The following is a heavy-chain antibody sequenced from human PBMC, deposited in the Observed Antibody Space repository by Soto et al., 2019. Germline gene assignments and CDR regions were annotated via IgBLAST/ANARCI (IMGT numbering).Heavy chain of an antibody. D-gene: IGHD5-12*01. CDR2: TYYRSKWYN. Sequence: SQTLSLTCVISGDSVSSNSAAWNWIRQSPSRGLEWLGRTYYRSKWYNDYAVSVKSRITINPDTSKNQFSLQLNSVTPEDTAVYYCARDIVATITRGKTYYYYGMDVRGQGTTVTVSS. CDR1: GDSVSSNSAA. V-gene: IGHV6-1*01. J-gene: IGHJ6*02. CDR3: ARDIVATITRGKTYYYYGMDV.